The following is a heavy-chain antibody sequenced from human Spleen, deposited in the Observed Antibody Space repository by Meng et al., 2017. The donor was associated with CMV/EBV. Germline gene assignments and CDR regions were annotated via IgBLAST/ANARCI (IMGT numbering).Heavy chain of an antibody. D-gene: IGHD6-19*01. J-gene: IGHJ4*02. V-gene: IGHV1-69*05. CDR1: GGTFSSYA. CDR2: IIPVFDTA. Sequence: SVQVSCKASGGTFSSYAISWVRQAPGQGLEWMGGIIPVFDTADYAQKFQGRVTITTDESTSTAYMELSSLRSEDTAVYYCARVLRRTVAEDYWGQGTLVTVSS. CDR3: ARVLRRTVAEDY.